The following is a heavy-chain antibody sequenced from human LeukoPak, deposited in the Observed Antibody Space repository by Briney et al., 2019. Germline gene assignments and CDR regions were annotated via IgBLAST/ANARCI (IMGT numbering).Heavy chain of an antibody. J-gene: IGHJ4*02. V-gene: IGHV4-39*06. CDR2: IYYSGNT. D-gene: IGHD5-12*01. CDR3: ARGWLHLDY. CDR1: GGSISSSSYY. Sequence: SETLSLTYTVSGGSISSSSYYWRGLGQPPGRGLEWIGSIYYSGNTHYNPSLKSRVTISVDTSKNQFPLKLSSVTAADTAVYYCARGWLHLDYWGQGTLVTVSS.